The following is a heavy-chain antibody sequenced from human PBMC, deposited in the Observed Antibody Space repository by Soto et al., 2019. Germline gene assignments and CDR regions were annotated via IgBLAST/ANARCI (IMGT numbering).Heavy chain of an antibody. V-gene: IGHV4-34*01. CDR1: GGSFSGYY. CDR3: ARSHYYGSGSYWATGYYYGMDV. Sequence: SETLSLTCAVYGGSFSGYYWSWIRQPPGKGLEWIGEINHSGSTNYNPSLKSRVTISGDTSKNQFALKLSSVTAADTAVYYCARSHYYGSGSYWATGYYYGMDVWGQGTTVT. CDR2: INHSGST. J-gene: IGHJ6*02. D-gene: IGHD3-10*01.